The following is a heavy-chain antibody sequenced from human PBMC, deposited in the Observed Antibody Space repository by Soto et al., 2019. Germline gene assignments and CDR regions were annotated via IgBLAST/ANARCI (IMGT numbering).Heavy chain of an antibody. D-gene: IGHD2-2*01. CDR3: ARLVGGGDIVVVPDYYYYGMDV. CDR2: IYYSGST. J-gene: IGHJ6*02. Sequence: PSETQSLTCPVSGGSISSYYWSWIRQPPGKGLEWIGYIYYSGSTNYNPSLKSRVTISVDTSKNQFSLKLSSVTAAGTAVYYCARLVGGGDIVVVPDYYYYGMDVWGQGTTVTVSS. V-gene: IGHV4-59*08. CDR1: GGSISSYY.